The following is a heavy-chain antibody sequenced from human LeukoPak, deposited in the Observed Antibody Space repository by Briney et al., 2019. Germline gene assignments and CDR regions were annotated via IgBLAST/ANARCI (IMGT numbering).Heavy chain of an antibody. CDR2: IYYSGST. CDR1: GGSISSGGYY. Sequence: PSETLSLTCTVSGGSISSGGYYWSWIRQPPGKGLEWIGYIYYSGSTYYNPSLKSRVTISVDTSKNQFSLKLSSVTAADTAVYYCARDHRGVVTPGAHWYFDLWGRGTLVTVSS. V-gene: IGHV4-30-4*08. D-gene: IGHD4-23*01. J-gene: IGHJ2*01. CDR3: ARDHRGVVTPGAHWYFDL.